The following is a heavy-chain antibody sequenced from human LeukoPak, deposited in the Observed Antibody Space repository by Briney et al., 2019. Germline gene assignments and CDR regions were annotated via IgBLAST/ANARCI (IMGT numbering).Heavy chain of an antibody. CDR3: ARDAVTGEAYFDY. V-gene: IGHV4-61*08. CDR2: IYYSGST. D-gene: IGHD7-27*01. J-gene: IGHJ4*02. CDR1: GGSISSGDYY. Sequence: SETLSLTCTVSGGSISSGDYYWSWIRQPPGKGLEWIGYIYYSGSTNYNPSLKSRVTISVDTSKNQFSLKLSSVTAADTAVYYCARDAVTGEAYFDYWGQGTLVTVSS.